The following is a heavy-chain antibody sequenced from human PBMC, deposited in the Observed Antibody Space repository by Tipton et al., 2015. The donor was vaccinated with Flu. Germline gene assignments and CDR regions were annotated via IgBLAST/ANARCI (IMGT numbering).Heavy chain of an antibody. CDR3: SRTARIAAGYWYFDL. J-gene: IGHJ2*01. CDR2: IYTSGST. CDR1: GGSISSYY. Sequence: SLTCTVSGGSISSYYWSWIRQPAGKGLEWIGRIYTSGSTNYNPSLKSRVTMSVDTSKNQFSLKLSSVTAADTAVYYCSRTARIAAGYWYFDLWGRGTLVTVSS. V-gene: IGHV4-4*07. D-gene: IGHD6-13*01.